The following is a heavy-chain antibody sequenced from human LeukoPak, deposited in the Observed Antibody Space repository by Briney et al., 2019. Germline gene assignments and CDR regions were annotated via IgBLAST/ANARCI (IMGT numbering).Heavy chain of an antibody. J-gene: IGHJ3*02. D-gene: IGHD3-22*01. V-gene: IGHV4-31*03. Sequence: PSETLSLTCTVSGDSISSGGYYWSWIRQPPGKGLEWLGYIYYTGPTYYNPSLRGRLAISVDTSRNQFSLKLSSVTAADTAVYYCARQYRDYYDSSGYYGAFGIWGQGTMVTVSS. CDR2: IYYTGPT. CDR1: GDSISSGGYY. CDR3: ARQYRDYYDSSGYYGAFGI.